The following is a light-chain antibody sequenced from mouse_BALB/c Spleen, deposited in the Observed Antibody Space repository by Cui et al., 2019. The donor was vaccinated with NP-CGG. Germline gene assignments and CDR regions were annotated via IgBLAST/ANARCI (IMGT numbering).Light chain of an antibody. J-gene: IGLJ1*01. CDR1: SGAVTTSNY. CDR2: GTN. Sequence: QAVVTQESALTTSPGETVTLTFRSSSGAVTTSNYANWFQEKPDQLFTGLIGGTNNRTPGVPARFSGSLIGDKAALIITGAQTEDEAIYFCALWYSNHWVFGGGTKLTVL. V-gene: IGLV1*01. CDR3: ALWYSNHWV.